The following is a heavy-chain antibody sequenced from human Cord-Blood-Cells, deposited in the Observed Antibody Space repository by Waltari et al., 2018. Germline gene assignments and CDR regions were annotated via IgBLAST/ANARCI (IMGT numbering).Heavy chain of an antibody. CDR2: INHSGST. CDR1: GGSFSGYY. V-gene: IGHV4-34*01. D-gene: IGHD3-22*01. CDR3: ACLASTMITTY. Sequence: QVQLQQWGAGLLKPSATLSLTCAVYGGSFSGYYWSWIRQPPGKGLEWIGEINHSGSTNYNPSLKSRVTISVDTSKNQFSLKLSSVTAEDTAVYYCACLASTMITTYWGQGTLVTVSS. J-gene: IGHJ4*02.